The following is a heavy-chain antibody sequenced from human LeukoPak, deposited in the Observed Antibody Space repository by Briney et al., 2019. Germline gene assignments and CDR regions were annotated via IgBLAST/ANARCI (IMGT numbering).Heavy chain of an antibody. CDR1: GYTLTELS. V-gene: IGHV1-24*01. CDR3: ATSPVYDY. J-gene: IGHJ4*02. D-gene: IGHD1-14*01. Sequence: ASVKVSCKVSGYTLTELSMHWVRQAPGKGLEWMGGFDPEDGETIYAQKFQGRVTVTEDTSTDTAYMELSSLRSEDTAVYYCATSPVYDYWGQGTLVTVSS. CDR2: FDPEDGET.